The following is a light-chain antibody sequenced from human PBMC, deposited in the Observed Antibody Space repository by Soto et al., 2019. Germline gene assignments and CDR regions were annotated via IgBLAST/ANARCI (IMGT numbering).Light chain of an antibody. Sequence: QSALTQPASVSGSPGQSITISCTGTSSDVGGYNFVSWYQQHPGKAPKLIIYDVSNRPSGVSYRFSGSKSGNTASLTISGLQAQDEADYYGASYTGRSTHVFGSGTKVTV. CDR3: ASYTGRSTHV. CDR2: DVS. V-gene: IGLV2-14*01. CDR1: SSDVGGYNF. J-gene: IGLJ1*01.